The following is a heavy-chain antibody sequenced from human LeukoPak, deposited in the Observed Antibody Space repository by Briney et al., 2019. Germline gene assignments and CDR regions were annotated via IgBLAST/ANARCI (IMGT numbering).Heavy chain of an antibody. CDR3: ARASLAVAGKYNWFDP. CDR2: IYYSGST. D-gene: IGHD6-19*01. J-gene: IGHJ5*02. V-gene: IGHV4-39*07. Sequence: SETLSLTCTVSGGSISSTNYYWGWIRQTPGKGLEWIGSIYYSGSTYYNPSLKSRVTISVDTSKNQFSMILSSVTAADTAVYYCARASLAVAGKYNWFDPWGQGTLVTVSS. CDR1: GGSISSTNYY.